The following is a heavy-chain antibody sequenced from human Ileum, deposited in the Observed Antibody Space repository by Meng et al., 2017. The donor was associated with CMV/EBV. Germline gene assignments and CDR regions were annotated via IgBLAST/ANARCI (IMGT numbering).Heavy chain of an antibody. CDR2: INPNSGGT. CDR3: ARDRRGFWGKNSSGWYY. Sequence: ASVKVSCKASGYTFTGYYMHWVRQAPGQGLEWMGWINPNSGGTNYAQKFQGRVTMTRDTSISTAYMELSRLRSDDTAVYYCARDRRGFWGKNSSGWYYWGQGTLVTVSS. CDR1: GYTFTGYY. J-gene: IGHJ4*02. V-gene: IGHV1-2*02. D-gene: IGHD6-19*01.